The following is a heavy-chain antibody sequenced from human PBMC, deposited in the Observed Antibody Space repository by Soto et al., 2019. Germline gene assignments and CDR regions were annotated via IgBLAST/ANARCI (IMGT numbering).Heavy chain of an antibody. Sequence: QVQLQESGPGLVKPSETLSLTCTVSGGSISSYYWRWIRQPPGKGLEWIGYIYYSGSTNYNPSLKIRVTIPVDTSKNQFSPMLSLVTAADATVYYCARNKRGGGDSDFWGLGTLVSVSS. D-gene: IGHD4-17*01. V-gene: IGHV4-59*08. CDR1: GGSISSYY. J-gene: IGHJ4*02. CDR3: ARNKRGGGDSDF. CDR2: IYYSGST.